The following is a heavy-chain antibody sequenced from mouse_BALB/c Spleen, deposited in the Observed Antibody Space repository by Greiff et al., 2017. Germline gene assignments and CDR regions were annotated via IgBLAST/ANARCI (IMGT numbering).Heavy chain of an antibody. V-gene: IGHV3-8*02. CDR1: GDSITSGY. CDR3: ARWYSYGSRYYFDY. J-gene: IGHJ2*01. Sequence: EVQLQESGPSLVKPSQTLSLTCSVTGDSITSGYWNWIRKFPGNKLEYMGYISYSGSTYYNPSLKSRISITRDTSKNQYYLQLNSVTTEDTATYYCARWYSYGSRYYFDYWGQGTTLTVSS. CDR2: ISYSGST. D-gene: IGHD1-1*01.